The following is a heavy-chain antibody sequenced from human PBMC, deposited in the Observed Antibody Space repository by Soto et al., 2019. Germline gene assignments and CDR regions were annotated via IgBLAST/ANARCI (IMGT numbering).Heavy chain of an antibody. Sequence: PGGSLRLSCVASGFTFSTYGIYWVRQAPAKGLEWVALVWHDGSKQYYADSAKGRFIISRDNSKNTVYLQMNSPRAEDTAVYYCARTDWNYGTGVFDIWGQGTMVTVSS. J-gene: IGHJ3*02. CDR2: VWHDGSKQ. D-gene: IGHD1-7*01. CDR1: GFTFSTYG. CDR3: ARTDWNYGTGVFDI. V-gene: IGHV3-33*01.